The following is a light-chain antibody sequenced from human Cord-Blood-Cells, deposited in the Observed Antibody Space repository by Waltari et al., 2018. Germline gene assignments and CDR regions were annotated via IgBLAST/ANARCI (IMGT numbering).Light chain of an antibody. V-gene: IGLV2-14*01. CDR3: SPSTNSSTVV. CDR1: SSDVGGYNY. Sequence: QSALTQPAAVFGSPGQSSTISCTGTSSDVGGYNYVPWYQQHPVKAPKRLIYDDSNRPAAVSPRFSCGKTGDTASLTISGLHAEEEAAYYCSPSTNSSTVVFGGGTKLTVL. CDR2: DDS. J-gene: IGLJ2*01.